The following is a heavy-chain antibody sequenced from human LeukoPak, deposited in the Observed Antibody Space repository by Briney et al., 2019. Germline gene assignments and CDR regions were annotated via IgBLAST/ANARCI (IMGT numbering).Heavy chain of an antibody. CDR2: MHYSGST. V-gene: IGHV4-61*08. D-gene: IGHD3-10*01. CDR3: AREDDPKNYYGSGSYYNGGPLIY. Sequence: PSETLSLTCSVSGGSISGGSISGYHWSWIRQPPGKGLELIAYMHYSGSTNYNPSLKSRVTISVDTSKNQFSLKLSSVTAADTAVYYCAREDDPKNYYGSGSYYNGGPLIYWGQGTLVTVSS. J-gene: IGHJ4*02. CDR1: GGSISGGSISGYH.